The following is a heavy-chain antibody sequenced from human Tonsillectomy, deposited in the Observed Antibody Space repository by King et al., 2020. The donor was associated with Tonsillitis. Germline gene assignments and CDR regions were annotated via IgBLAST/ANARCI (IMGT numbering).Heavy chain of an antibody. Sequence: VQLVESGGGLVHPGGSLRLSCAASGFTASSNYMSGVRQAPGKGLEWVSVIYSGGSTYYVESVQGRFTISRDNAKNKRFLQMNSLRAEDTAVYYCARYRIEELDAFDIWGQGTMVTVSS. D-gene: IGHD1-26*01. V-gene: IGHV3-66*01. CDR1: GFTASSNY. J-gene: IGHJ3*02. CDR2: IYSGGST. CDR3: ARYRIEELDAFDI.